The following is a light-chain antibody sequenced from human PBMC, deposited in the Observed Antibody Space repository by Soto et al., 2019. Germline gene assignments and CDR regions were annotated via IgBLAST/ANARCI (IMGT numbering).Light chain of an antibody. J-gene: IGKJ4*01. CDR3: QQYHNWPPLT. V-gene: IGKV3-15*01. CDR1: QSVSSD. Sequence: EIVMTQSPATLSVSPGERATLSCRAGQSVSSDLAWYQQKPGQAPRLVIYGASTRATGIPARFSGNGSGTEFTLTISSLQSEDFALYYCQQYHNWPPLTFGGGTKVEIK. CDR2: GAS.